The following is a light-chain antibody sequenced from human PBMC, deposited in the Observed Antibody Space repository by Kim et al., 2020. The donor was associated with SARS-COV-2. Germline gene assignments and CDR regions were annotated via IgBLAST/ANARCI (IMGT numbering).Light chain of an antibody. J-gene: IGKJ4*01. CDR1: QSISSY. V-gene: IGKV1-39*01. CDR3: QQSYSTPPLT. Sequence: DIQMTQSPSSLSASVGDRVTITCRASQSISSYLNWYQQKPGKAPKLLIYAASSLQSGVLSRFSGSGSGTDFTLTISSLQPEDFATYYCQQSYSTPPLTFGGGTKVDIK. CDR2: AAS.